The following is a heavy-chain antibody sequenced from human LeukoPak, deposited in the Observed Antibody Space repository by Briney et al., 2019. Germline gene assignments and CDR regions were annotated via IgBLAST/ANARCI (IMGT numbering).Heavy chain of an antibody. J-gene: IGHJ4*02. CDR1: GFTFSSYG. D-gene: IGHD3-10*01. Sequence: GGSLRLSCAASGFTFSSYGMLWVRQAPGKGLEWVAFIRYDGSNKYYADSVKGRFTISRDNSKNTLYLQMNSLRAEDTAVYYCAKGKQDRGVIDYWGQGTLVTVSS. CDR2: IRYDGSNK. V-gene: IGHV3-30*02. CDR3: AKGKQDRGVIDY.